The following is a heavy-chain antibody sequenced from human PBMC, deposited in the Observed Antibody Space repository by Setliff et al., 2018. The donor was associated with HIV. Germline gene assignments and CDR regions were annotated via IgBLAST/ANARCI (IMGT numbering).Heavy chain of an antibody. V-gene: IGHV4-39*01. CDR3: ATRAIVVIPDY. CDR2: IHYNDGKT. J-gene: IGHJ4*02. CDR1: GDSITNSMHY. D-gene: IGHD3-22*01. Sequence: SETLSLTCTVSGDSITNSMHYWSWIRQPPGKGLEFVGSIHYNDGKTYYNAALRSRVTIFVDTAKNQFSLKVRSVTAADTAVYYCATRAIVVIPDYWGQGTLVTVSS.